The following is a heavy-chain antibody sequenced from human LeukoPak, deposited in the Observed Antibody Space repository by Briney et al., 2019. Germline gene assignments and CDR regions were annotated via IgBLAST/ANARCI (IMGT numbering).Heavy chain of an antibody. CDR2: ISWNSGSI. Sequence: PGGSLRLSCAASGFTFDDYAMHWVRQAPGKGLEWVSGISWNSGSIGYADSVKGRFTISRDNAKNSLYLQMNSLRAEDTALYYCAKAGGYDYRIDYWGQGTLVTVSS. V-gene: IGHV3-9*01. CDR1: GFTFDDYA. D-gene: IGHD5-12*01. J-gene: IGHJ4*02. CDR3: AKAGGYDYRIDY.